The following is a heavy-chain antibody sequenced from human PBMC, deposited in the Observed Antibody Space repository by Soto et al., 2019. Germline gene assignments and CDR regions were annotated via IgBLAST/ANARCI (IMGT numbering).Heavy chain of an antibody. Sequence: LSLTCAVSGYSISSGYYWGWIRQPPGKGLEWIATIYHSGATYYNPSLESRVTISVDTSKNQFSLKLTSVIAAATAVYFCARVSYDLWTGPELLEYWGQGTLVIGSS. CDR3: ARVSYDLWTGPELLEY. J-gene: IGHJ4*02. CDR1: GYSISSGYY. CDR2: IYHSGAT. V-gene: IGHV4-38-2*01. D-gene: IGHD3-3*01.